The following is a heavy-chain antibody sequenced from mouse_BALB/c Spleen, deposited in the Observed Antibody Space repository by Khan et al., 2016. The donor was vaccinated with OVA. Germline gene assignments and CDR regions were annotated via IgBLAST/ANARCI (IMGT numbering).Heavy chain of an antibody. Sequence: QMQLEESGPGLVQPSQSLSITCTVSGFSLTTYGVHWVRQSPGKGLEWLGMIWSGGSTDYNAAFISRLSISKDNSKSQVFFKMDSLQANDTAIYYCARNYDYDEGLAYWGQGTLVTVSA. D-gene: IGHD2-4*01. V-gene: IGHV2-2*02. CDR2: IWSGGST. J-gene: IGHJ3*01. CDR3: ARNYDYDEGLAY. CDR1: GFSLTTYG.